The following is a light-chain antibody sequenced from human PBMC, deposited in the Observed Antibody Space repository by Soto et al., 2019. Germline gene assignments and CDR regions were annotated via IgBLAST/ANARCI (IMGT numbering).Light chain of an antibody. CDR3: QQYDYRVT. CDR1: QSVSRNY. CDR2: GAS. Sequence: TLLTPSIGDRSLSPWGGATVSWRASQSVSRNYLAWYQQNPGRAPRLLIDGASSRAAGIPDRFSGSGSGTDFTLTISRLEPEALAVYYCQQYDYRVTFGQGTKVDIK. V-gene: IGKV3-20*01. J-gene: IGKJ1*01.